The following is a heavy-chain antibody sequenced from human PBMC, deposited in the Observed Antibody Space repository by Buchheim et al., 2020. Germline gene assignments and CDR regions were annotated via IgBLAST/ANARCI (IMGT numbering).Heavy chain of an antibody. CDR1: GFTFSSYA. CDR3: AKISCSSTSCYLGYFDY. J-gene: IGHJ4*02. V-gene: IGHV3-23*01. Sequence: EVQLLESGGGLVQPGGSLRLSCAASGFTFSSYAMSWVRQAPGKGLEWVSAISGSGGSTYYADSVMGRCTISRDNSKNKLYLQMNSLRAEDTAVYYCAKISCSSTSCYLGYFDYWGQGTL. CDR2: ISGSGGST. D-gene: IGHD2-2*01.